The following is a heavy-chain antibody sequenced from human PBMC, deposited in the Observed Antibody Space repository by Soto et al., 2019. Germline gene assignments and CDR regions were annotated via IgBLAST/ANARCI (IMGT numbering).Heavy chain of an antibody. CDR2: ISAHNGNT. CDR3: ARGRYGDY. J-gene: IGHJ4*02. CDR1: GYAFTTYG. D-gene: IGHD1-1*01. V-gene: IGHV1-18*01. Sequence: QVHLVQSGAEVKKPGASVKVSCKGSGYAFTTYGITWVRQAPGQGLEWMGWISAHNGNTNYAQKLEGRVTVTRDTTTSTAYMELRSLRSDDTSVYYCARGRYGDYWGQGALVTVSS.